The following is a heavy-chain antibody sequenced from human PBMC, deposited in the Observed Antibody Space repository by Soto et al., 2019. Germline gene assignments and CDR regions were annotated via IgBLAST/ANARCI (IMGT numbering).Heavy chain of an antibody. Sequence: GWSLRLSCAASGFTFSSYALHWVRQAPGKGLEWVALISYDGSNKYYADSVKGRFTISRDTSKNTLYLQMNSLRAEDTAVYYCAKDHRTTVTTRGVWYFDYWGQGTLVTVSS. CDR3: AKDHRTTVTTRGVWYFDY. CDR2: ISYDGSNK. V-gene: IGHV3-30*18. CDR1: GFTFSSYA. J-gene: IGHJ4*02. D-gene: IGHD4-17*01.